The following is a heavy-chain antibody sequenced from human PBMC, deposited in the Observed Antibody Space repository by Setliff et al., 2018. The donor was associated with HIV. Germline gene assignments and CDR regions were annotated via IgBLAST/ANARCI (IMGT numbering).Heavy chain of an antibody. CDR1: GFTVSTYY. J-gene: IGHJ4*02. CDR3: ARVRLYNTALDY. D-gene: IGHD3-3*01. CDR2: IYSGGST. V-gene: IGHV3-66*02. Sequence: PGGSLRLSCAASGFTVSTYYMSWVRQAPGKGLGWVSTIYSGGSTYHADSVKGRFTLSRDTSKNTLFLQMNSLRPEDAAVYYCARVRLYNTALDYWGQGTLVTVSS.